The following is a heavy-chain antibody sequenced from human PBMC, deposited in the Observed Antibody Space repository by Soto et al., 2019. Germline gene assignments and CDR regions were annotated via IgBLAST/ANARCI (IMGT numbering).Heavy chain of an antibody. CDR3: VRALGRYVRSGYMDL. Sequence: EVQLVESGGGLVKPGGSLRLSCTASGFAFNTYSMNWVRQAPGKGLEWVSSINEDSTYIYYADSLRGRITISRDNAKDSLFLQMNSLRPDDTAVYYCVRALGRYVRSGYMDLWGDGATVTVSS. V-gene: IGHV3-21*02. D-gene: IGHD3-10*02. J-gene: IGHJ6*03. CDR1: GFAFNTYS. CDR2: INEDSTYI.